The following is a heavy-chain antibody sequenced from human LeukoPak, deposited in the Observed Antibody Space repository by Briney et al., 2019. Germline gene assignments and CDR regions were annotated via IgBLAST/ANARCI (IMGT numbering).Heavy chain of an antibody. CDR1: GFTFSSYW. J-gene: IGHJ5*02. V-gene: IGHV3-7*01. CDR3: ARDVDKVHRGWFDP. D-gene: IGHD5-12*01. Sequence: GGSLRLSCAASGFTFSSYWMSWVRQAPGKGLEWVANIKQDGSEEYYVDSVKGRFTISRDNAKNSLYLQMNSLRAEDTAVYYCARDVDKVHRGWFDPWGQGTLVTVSS. CDR2: IKQDGSEE.